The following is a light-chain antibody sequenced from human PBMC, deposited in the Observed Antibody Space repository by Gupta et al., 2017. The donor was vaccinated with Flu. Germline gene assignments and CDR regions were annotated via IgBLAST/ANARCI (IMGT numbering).Light chain of an antibody. CDR2: AAS. CDR3: LQSDSTPIT. J-gene: IGKJ3*01. CDR1: QSISSY. Sequence: PSSLSASVGDRVTITCRASQSISSYLNWYQQKPGKAPKLLIYAASSLQSGVPSRFSGSGSGTDFTLTISRLQPEDFATYYCLQSDSTPITFGPGTKVDIK. V-gene: IGKV1-39*01.